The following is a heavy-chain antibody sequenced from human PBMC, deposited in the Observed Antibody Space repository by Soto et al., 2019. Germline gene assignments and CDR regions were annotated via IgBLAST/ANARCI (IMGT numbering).Heavy chain of an antibody. D-gene: IGHD2-21*02. V-gene: IGHV4-34*01. J-gene: IGHJ4*02. CDR3: ASRYGGNSRASIGY. CDR2: INHSGST. CDR1: GGSFSGYY. Sequence: QVQLQQWGAGLLKPSETLSLTCAVYGGSFSGYYWSWIRQPPGMGLEWIGEINHSGSTNYNPSLKSRVTISVDTSKNQFSLKLSSVTAADTAVYYCASRYGGNSRASIGYWGQGTLVTVSS.